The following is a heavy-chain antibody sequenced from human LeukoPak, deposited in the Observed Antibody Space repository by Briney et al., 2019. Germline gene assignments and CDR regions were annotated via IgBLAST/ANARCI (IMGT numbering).Heavy chain of an antibody. CDR2: VSYDGSNK. D-gene: IGHD3-22*01. V-gene: IGHV3-30*03. J-gene: IGHJ4*02. Sequence: PGGSLRLSCAASGFTFSSYGMHWVRQAPGKGLEWVAVVSYDGSNKYYADSVKGRFAISRDNSKTTLYLQMNGLRAEDTAMYYCAREYYDSSGEFDYWGQGTLVTVSS. CDR1: GFTFSSYG. CDR3: AREYYDSSGEFDY.